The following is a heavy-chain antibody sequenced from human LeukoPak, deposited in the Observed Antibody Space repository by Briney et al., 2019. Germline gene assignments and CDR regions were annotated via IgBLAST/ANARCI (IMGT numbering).Heavy chain of an antibody. J-gene: IGHJ4*02. Sequence: PGGSLRLSCAASGFTLKSYAMSWVRQAPGKGLEWVSAISGSGGTTYYADSVKGRFTISRDNSKNTLYLQMNSLRAEDTAVYYCAKSEYTFGFGFYWGQGTLVTVSS. D-gene: IGHD5-18*01. CDR1: GFTLKSYA. V-gene: IGHV3-23*01. CDR2: ISGSGGTT. CDR3: AKSEYTFGFGFY.